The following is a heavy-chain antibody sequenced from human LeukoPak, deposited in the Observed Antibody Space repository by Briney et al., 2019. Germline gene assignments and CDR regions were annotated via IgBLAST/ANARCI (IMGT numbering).Heavy chain of an antibody. J-gene: IGHJ6*02. CDR1: GGSISSSNYY. V-gene: IGHV4-39*01. Sequence: SETLSLTCTGAGGSISSSNYYWGWIRQPPGKGLEWIGTIYYTGCTYYNPSLKSLATIAVDTSTNQVSLKLTSVAAADTSIYYCATGYYYGSGSYGMDVWGQGTTVTVSS. D-gene: IGHD3-10*01. CDR3: ATGYYYGSGSYGMDV. CDR2: IYYTGCT.